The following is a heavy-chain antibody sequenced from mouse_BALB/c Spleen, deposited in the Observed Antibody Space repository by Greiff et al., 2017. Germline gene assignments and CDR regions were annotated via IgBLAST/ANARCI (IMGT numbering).Heavy chain of an antibody. Sequence: QVQLQQSGPGLVQPSQSLSITCTVSGFSLTSYGVHWVRQSPGKGLEWLGVIWSGGSTDYNAAFISRLSISKDNSKSQVFLKLNSLQTDDTATYYCARDERDYYAMDYWGQGTSVTVSS. CDR3: ARDERDYYAMDY. V-gene: IGHV2-2*01. J-gene: IGHJ4*01. CDR1: GFSLTSYG. CDR2: IWSGGST.